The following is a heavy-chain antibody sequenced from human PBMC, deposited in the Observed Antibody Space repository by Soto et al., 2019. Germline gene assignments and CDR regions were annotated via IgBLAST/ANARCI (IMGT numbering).Heavy chain of an antibody. CDR1: GFTFSSYG. CDR3: AKDRMGAGVRGYFDY. V-gene: IGHV3-30*18. Sequence: QVQLVESGGGVVQPVSSLRLSCAASGFTFSSYGMHWVRQAPGKGLEWLAVIIYDGSTKYYADSVKGRFTISRDNSKSTLYLQMNSLRAEDTAVYYCAKDRMGAGVRGYFDYWGQGTLVTVSS. J-gene: IGHJ4*02. CDR2: IIYDGSTK. D-gene: IGHD3-10*01.